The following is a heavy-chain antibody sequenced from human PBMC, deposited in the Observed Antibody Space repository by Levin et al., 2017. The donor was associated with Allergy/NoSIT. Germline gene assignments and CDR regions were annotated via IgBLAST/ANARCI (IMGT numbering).Heavy chain of an antibody. D-gene: IGHD1-20*01. V-gene: IGHV1-2*06. Sequence: GASVKVSCKASGYTFTGYYMHWVRQAPGQGLEWMGRINPNSGGTNYAQKFQGRVTMTRDTSISTAYMELSRLRSDDTAVYYCARDNWNRLYGWFDPWGQGTLVTVSS. J-gene: IGHJ5*02. CDR3: ARDNWNRLYGWFDP. CDR1: GYTFTGYY. CDR2: INPNSGGT.